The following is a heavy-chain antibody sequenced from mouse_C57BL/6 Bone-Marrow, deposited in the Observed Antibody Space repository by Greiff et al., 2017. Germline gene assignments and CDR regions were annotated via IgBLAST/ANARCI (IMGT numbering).Heavy chain of an antibody. CDR3: ARDTDYRYAMDY. J-gene: IGHJ4*01. Sequence: EVKLVESGGGLVKPGGSLKLSCAASGFTFSSYAMSWVRQTPEKRLEWVATISDGGSYTYYPDNVKGRFTISRDNATNNLTLQMSHLKSEDTAMYYCARDTDYRYAMDYWGQGTSVTVSS. V-gene: IGHV5-4*01. CDR2: ISDGGSYT. D-gene: IGHD2-4*01. CDR1: GFTFSSYA.